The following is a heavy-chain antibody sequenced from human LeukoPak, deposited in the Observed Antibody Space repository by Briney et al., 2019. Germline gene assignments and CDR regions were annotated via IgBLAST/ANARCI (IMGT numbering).Heavy chain of an antibody. CDR2: INPNSGGT. V-gene: IGHV1-2*02. D-gene: IGHD6-13*01. J-gene: IGHJ6*03. Sequence: ASVKVSCKASGGTFSSYAISWVRQAPGQGLEWMGWINPNSGGTNYAQKFQGRVTMTRDTSISTAYMELSRLRSDDTAVYYCAKVRGIAAAGPYYYYYMDVWGKGTTVTVSS. CDR1: GGTFSSYA. CDR3: AKVRGIAAAGPYYYYYMDV.